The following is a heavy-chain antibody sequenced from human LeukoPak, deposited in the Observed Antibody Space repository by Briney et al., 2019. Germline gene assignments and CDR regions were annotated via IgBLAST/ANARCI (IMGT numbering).Heavy chain of an antibody. Sequence: SQTLSLTCTVSAGSISSYCWSWIRQPAGKGLEWIGCIYTSGSTNYNPSLKSRVTMPVDTSKNQFSLKLSSVTAADTAVYYCARVSHVVFAFDIWGQGTMVTVSS. D-gene: IGHD2-8*02. V-gene: IGHV4-4*07. CDR1: AGSISSYC. J-gene: IGHJ3*02. CDR2: IYTSGST. CDR3: ARVSHVVFAFDI.